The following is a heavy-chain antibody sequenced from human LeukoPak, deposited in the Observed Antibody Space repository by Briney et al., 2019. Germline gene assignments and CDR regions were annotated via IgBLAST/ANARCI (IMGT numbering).Heavy chain of an antibody. Sequence: HPGGSLRLTCAGSESIVSSNSMSWVRQAPGKGLEWVSFIYSDNTHYSDSVKGRFTISRDNSKNTLYLQMNSLRAEDTAVYYCARRAGAYSHPYDYWGQGTLVTVSS. D-gene: IGHD4/OR15-4a*01. CDR1: ESIVSSNS. V-gene: IGHV3-53*01. J-gene: IGHJ4*02. CDR3: ARRAGAYSHPYDY. CDR2: IYSDNT.